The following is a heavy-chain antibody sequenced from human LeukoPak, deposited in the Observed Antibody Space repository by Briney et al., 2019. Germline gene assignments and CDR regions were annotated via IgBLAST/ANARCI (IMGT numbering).Heavy chain of an antibody. V-gene: IGHV1-69*06. CDR2: IIPIFGTA. CDR1: GGTFSSYA. CDR3: TRGVQEGREFDY. Sequence: ASVKVSCKASGGTFSSYAISWVRQAPGQGLEWMGGIIPIFGTANYAQKFQGRVTITADKSTSTAYMELSSLRSEDTAVYYCTRGVQEGREFDYWGQGTLVTVSS. D-gene: IGHD2-8*01. J-gene: IGHJ4*02.